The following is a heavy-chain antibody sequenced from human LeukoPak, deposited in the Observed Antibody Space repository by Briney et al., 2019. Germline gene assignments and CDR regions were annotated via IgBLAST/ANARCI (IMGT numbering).Heavy chain of an antibody. D-gene: IGHD2/OR15-2a*01. CDR1: GYTFTSYA. V-gene: IGHV1-3*01. J-gene: IGHJ4*02. CDR3: ARDIARKILWPGY. Sequence: ASVKVSCKASGYTFTSYAMHWARQAPGQRLEWMGWINAGNGNTKYSQKFQGRVTITRDTSASTAYMELSSLRSEDTAVYYCARDIARKILWPGYWGQGTLVTVSS. CDR2: INAGNGNT.